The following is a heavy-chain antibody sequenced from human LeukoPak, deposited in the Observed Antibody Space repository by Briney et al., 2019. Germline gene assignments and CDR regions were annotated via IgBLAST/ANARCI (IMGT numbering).Heavy chain of an antibody. D-gene: IGHD2-2*01. V-gene: IGHV3-23*01. Sequence: GGSLRLSCAASGFTFSSYAMSWVRQAPGKGLEWVSVISGSGGSTYYADSVRGRFTISRDNSKNTLYLQMNSLRAEDTAVYYCAKYGHCGSTSCYRYFDYWGQGTLVTVSS. CDR3: AKYGHCGSTSCYRYFDY. CDR2: ISGSGGST. CDR1: GFTFSSYA. J-gene: IGHJ4*02.